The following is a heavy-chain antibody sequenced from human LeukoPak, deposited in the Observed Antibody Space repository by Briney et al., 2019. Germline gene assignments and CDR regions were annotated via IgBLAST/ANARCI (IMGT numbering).Heavy chain of an antibody. V-gene: IGHV3-7*01. J-gene: IGHJ4*02. CDR1: GFTFSSYW. CDR3: ARVELLWFGELLYQDY. D-gene: IGHD3-10*01. Sequence: GGSLRLSCAASGFTFSSYWMSWVRQAPGKGLEWVANIKQDGSEKYYVDSVKSRFTISRDNAKNSLYLQMNSLRAEDTAVYYCARVELLWFGELLYQDYWGQGTLVTVSS. CDR2: IKQDGSEK.